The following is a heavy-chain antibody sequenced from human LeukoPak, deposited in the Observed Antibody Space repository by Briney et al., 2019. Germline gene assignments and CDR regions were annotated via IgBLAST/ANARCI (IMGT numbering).Heavy chain of an antibody. Sequence: ASVKVSCKASGYTFTSYYMHWVRQAPGEGLEWTGIINPSGGSTSYAQKFQGRVTMTRDMSTSTVYMELSSLRSEDTAVYFCARDHEGATTDYWGQGTLVTVSS. D-gene: IGHD1-26*01. J-gene: IGHJ4*02. CDR2: INPSGGST. CDR1: GYTFTSYY. V-gene: IGHV1-46*01. CDR3: ARDHEGATTDY.